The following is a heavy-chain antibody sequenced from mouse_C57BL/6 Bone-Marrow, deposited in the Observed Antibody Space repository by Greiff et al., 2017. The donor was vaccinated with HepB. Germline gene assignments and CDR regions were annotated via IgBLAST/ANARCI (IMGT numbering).Heavy chain of an antibody. Sequence: EVKLVESGGGLVQPGGSMKLSCVASGFTFSNYWMNWVRQSPEKGLEWVAQIRLKSDNYATHYAESVKGRFTISRDDSKSSVYLQMNNLRAEDTGIYYCTVYYYGSSYYFDYWGQGTTLTVSS. D-gene: IGHD1-1*01. CDR2: IRLKSDNYAT. CDR1: GFTFSNYW. J-gene: IGHJ2*01. V-gene: IGHV6-3*01. CDR3: TVYYYGSSYYFDY.